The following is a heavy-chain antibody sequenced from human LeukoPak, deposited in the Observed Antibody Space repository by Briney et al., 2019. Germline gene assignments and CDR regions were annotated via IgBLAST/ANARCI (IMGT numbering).Heavy chain of an antibody. D-gene: IGHD4-17*01. Sequence: PSETLSLTCAVYGGSFSGYYWSWIRQPPGKGLEWIGEVYYSGSTNYNSSLKSRVTISVDKSKNHFSLKLSPVTAADTAVYYCARREGDYGDYQHGGVDAFDIWGQGTMVTVSS. CDR3: ARREGDYGDYQHGGVDAFDI. V-gene: IGHV4-34*01. CDR2: VYYSGST. J-gene: IGHJ3*02. CDR1: GGSFSGYY.